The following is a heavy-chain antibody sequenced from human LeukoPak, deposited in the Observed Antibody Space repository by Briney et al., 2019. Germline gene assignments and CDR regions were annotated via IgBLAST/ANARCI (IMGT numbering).Heavy chain of an antibody. D-gene: IGHD3-10*01. J-gene: IGHJ5*02. CDR3: ARCAPYGSGSYFWFDP. Sequence: ASVKVSCKASGYTFTGYYMHWVRQAPGQGLEWMGWINPNSGGTNYAQKFQGWVTMTRDTSKNQFSLKLSSVTAADTAVYYCARCAPYGSGSYFWFDPWGQGTLVTVSS. CDR1: GYTFTGYY. CDR2: INPNSGGT. V-gene: IGHV1-2*04.